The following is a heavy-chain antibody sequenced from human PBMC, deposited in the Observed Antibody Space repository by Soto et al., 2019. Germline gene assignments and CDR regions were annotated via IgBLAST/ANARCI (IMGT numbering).Heavy chain of an antibody. CDR2: MKPSTGDS. CDR1: GYTFTTND. V-gene: IGHV1-8*01. CDR3: ARGGPAAGFDL. Sequence: ASVKVSCKASGYTFTTNDIDWVRQASGQGLEWMGWMKPSTGDSGYAQDFQGRITMTRDTATSTAYMELSSLRSEDTAVYYCARGGPAAGFDLWGQGTLVPVSS. D-gene: IGHD2-2*01. J-gene: IGHJ4*02.